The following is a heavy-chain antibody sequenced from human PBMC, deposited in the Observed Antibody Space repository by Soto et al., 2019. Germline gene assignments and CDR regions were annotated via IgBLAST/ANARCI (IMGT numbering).Heavy chain of an antibody. CDR2: IDYNEINQ. Sequence: VGSLRLSCVASGVTFSNYGVHWVSQNPGKGLEWVAGIDYNEINQYYIDPVKGRFTISRDQSRNTLCLQMNSLRAEDTAVYYCARVFCPVPTCYALGGQGALVPGSS. V-gene: IGHV3-33*01. CDR1: GVTFSNYG. CDR3: ARVFCPVPTCYAL. J-gene: IGHJ4*02. D-gene: IGHD2-2*01.